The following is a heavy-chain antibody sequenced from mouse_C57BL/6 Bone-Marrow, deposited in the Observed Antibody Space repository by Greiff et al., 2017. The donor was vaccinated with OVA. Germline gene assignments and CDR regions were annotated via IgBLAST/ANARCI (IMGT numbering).Heavy chain of an antibody. CDR3: ARRGSIYYGNYDFDY. D-gene: IGHD2-1*01. V-gene: IGHV1-63*01. CDR1: GYTFTNYW. J-gene: IGHJ2*01. Sequence: VQLQQSGAELVRPGTSVKMSCKASGYTFTNYWIGWAKQRPGHGLEWIGDIYPGGGYTNYNAKFKGKATLTADKSSSTAYMQFSSLTSEDSAIYYGARRGSIYYGNYDFDYWGQGTTLTVSS. CDR2: IYPGGGYT.